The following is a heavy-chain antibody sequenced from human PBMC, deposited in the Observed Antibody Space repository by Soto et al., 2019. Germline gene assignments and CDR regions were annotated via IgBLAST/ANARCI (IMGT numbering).Heavy chain of an antibody. CDR2: IKSKTDGGTT. Sequence: GGSLRLSCAASGFTFSNAGMSWVRQAPGKGLEWVGRIKSKTDGGTTDYAAPVKGRFTISRDDSKNTLYLQMNSLKTEDTAGYYCTTAGDIVVVPAAALMDVWGQGTTVTVSS. CDR1: GFTFSNAG. J-gene: IGHJ6*02. V-gene: IGHV3-15*01. D-gene: IGHD2-2*01. CDR3: TTAGDIVVVPAAALMDV.